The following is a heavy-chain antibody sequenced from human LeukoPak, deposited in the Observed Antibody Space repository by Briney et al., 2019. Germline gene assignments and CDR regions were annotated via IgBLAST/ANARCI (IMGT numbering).Heavy chain of an antibody. CDR3: ARETDSTLFDY. CDR1: GFTFSTYW. V-gene: IGHV3-74*01. D-gene: IGHD2-2*01. CDR2: IKSDGSST. J-gene: IGHJ4*02. Sequence: GGSLRLSCAASGFTFSTYWMHWVRQGPGKGLVWVSRIKSDGSSTSYADSAKGRFTISRDNAKNSLYLQMNSLRAEDTAVYYCARETDSTLFDYWGQGTLVTVSS.